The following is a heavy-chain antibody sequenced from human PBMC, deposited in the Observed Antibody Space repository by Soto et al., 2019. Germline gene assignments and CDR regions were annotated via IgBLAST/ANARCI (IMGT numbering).Heavy chain of an antibody. V-gene: IGHV1-69*13. CDR1: GGSFREYA. Sequence: SVKVSCKVSGGSFREYALSWVRPAPGQGLEGMGGIIPMFETTNYAQRFQGRVTIIADEPSNTVYLDLSSLTSEDSAVYYCARDWTGMCMTSFDSWGHGTLVTVSS. J-gene: IGHJ4*01. D-gene: IGHD1-1*01. CDR2: IIPMFETT. CDR3: ARDWTGMCMTSFDS.